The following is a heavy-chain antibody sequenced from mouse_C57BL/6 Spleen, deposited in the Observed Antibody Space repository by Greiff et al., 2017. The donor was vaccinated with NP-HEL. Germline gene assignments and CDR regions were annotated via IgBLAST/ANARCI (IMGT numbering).Heavy chain of an antibody. V-gene: IGHV1-26*01. CDR1: GYTFTDYY. Sequence: VQLKQSGPELVKPGASVKISCKASGYTFTDYYMNWVKQSHGKSLEWIGDINPNNGGTSYNQKFKGKATLTVDKSSSTAYMELRSLTSEDSAVYYCAGAYPYAMDYWGQGTSVTVSS. D-gene: IGHD2-10*01. J-gene: IGHJ4*01. CDR3: AGAYPYAMDY. CDR2: INPNNGGT.